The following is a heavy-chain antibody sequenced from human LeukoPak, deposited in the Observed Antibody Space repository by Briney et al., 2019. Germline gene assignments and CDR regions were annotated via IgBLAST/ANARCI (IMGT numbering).Heavy chain of an antibody. Sequence: GGSLRLSCVASGFIFSNSVMHWVRQAPGEGLEWVAFIRKDGSGTYYADSVKGRFTISRDNSKNTVHLQMSSLGAEDTAVYYCAKGDSYGFDYWGQGSLVTVSS. CDR3: AKGDSYGFDY. CDR2: IRKDGSGT. V-gene: IGHV3-30*02. J-gene: IGHJ4*02. CDR1: GFIFSNSV. D-gene: IGHD5-18*01.